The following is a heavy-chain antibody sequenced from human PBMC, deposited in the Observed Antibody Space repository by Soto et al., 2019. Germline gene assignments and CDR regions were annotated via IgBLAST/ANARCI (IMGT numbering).Heavy chain of an antibody. D-gene: IGHD6-13*01. CDR3: ARSSFPVYYYYYGMDV. J-gene: IGHJ6*02. CDR1: GYTFTSYG. Sequence: ASVKVSCKASGYTFTSYGISWVRQAPGQGLEWMGWISAYNGNTNYAQKLQGRVTMTTDTSTSTAYMELRSLRSDDTAVYYCARSSFPVYYYYYGMDVWGQGTTVTVSS. V-gene: IGHV1-18*04. CDR2: ISAYNGNT.